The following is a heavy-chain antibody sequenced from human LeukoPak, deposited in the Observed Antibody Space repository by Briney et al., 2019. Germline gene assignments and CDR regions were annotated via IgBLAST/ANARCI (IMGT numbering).Heavy chain of an antibody. V-gene: IGHV3-23*01. D-gene: IGHD2-2*01. J-gene: IGHJ4*02. CDR3: AKEVVAVRFIDY. Sequence: PGGSLRLSCAASGFTFSSYAMSWVRQAPGKGLEWVSAISSSGSSTYYADSVKGRFTISRDNSKNTLYLQMNSLRVEDTAVYYCAKEVVAVRFIDYWGQGTLVTVSS. CDR1: GFTFSSYA. CDR2: ISSSGSST.